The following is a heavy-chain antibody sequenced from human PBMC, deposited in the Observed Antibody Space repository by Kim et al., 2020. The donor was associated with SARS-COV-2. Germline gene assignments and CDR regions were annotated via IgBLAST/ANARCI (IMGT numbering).Heavy chain of an antibody. Sequence: SPSFQGQVTISADKSISTAYLQWSSLKASDTAMYYCARYSSSWYRSWFDPWGQGTLVTVSS. J-gene: IGHJ5*02. CDR3: ARYSSSWYRSWFDP. V-gene: IGHV5-51*01. D-gene: IGHD6-13*01.